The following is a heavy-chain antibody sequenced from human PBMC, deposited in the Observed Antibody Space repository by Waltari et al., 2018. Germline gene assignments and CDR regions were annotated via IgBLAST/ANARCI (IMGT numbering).Heavy chain of an antibody. CDR1: GFTFSSYA. Sequence: EVQLLESGGGLVQPGGSLRLSCAASGFTFSSYAMSWVRQAPGKGLEWVSAISGSGGSTDYADSVKGRFTISRDNSKNTLYLQMNSLRTEDTAVYYCAKGPYFGSGVGMDVWGQGTTVSVSS. D-gene: IGHD3-10*01. J-gene: IGHJ6*02. CDR3: AKGPYFGSGVGMDV. CDR2: ISGSGGST. V-gene: IGHV3-23*01.